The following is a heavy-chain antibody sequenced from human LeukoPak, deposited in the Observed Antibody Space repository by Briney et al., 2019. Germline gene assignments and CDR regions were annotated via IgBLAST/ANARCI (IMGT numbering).Heavy chain of an antibody. V-gene: IGHV3-23*01. D-gene: IGHD2-15*01. CDR2: ISGSGGNT. CDR1: GLTFSNYA. Sequence: GGSLRLSCAASGLTFSNYAMSWVRQAPGMGLEWVSAISGSGGNTDYADSVEGRFTISRDNSKSTLCLQMNSLRAEDTAVYYCAKQLGYCSDGSCYFPYWGQGTQVTVSS. CDR3: AKQLGYCSDGSCYFPY. J-gene: IGHJ4*02.